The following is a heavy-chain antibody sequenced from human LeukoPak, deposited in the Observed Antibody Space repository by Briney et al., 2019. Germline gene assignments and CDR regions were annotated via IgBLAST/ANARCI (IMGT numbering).Heavy chain of an antibody. CDR2: ISPTGDQT. V-gene: IGHV3-23*01. CDR1: GFTFGSYA. CDR3: AITHGYYDGSGYWVQ. D-gene: IGHD3-22*01. J-gene: IGHJ4*02. Sequence: GGSLRLSCAASGFTFGSYAMSRVRQAPGKGLEWVSFISPTGDQTSNADSVEGRFTISRDNPRNTLYLHMNSLRDEDTAVYYCAITHGYYDGSGYWVQWGQGTLVTVSS.